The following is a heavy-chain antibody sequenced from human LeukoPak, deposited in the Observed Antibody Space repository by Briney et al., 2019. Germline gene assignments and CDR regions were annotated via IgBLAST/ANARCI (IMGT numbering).Heavy chain of an antibody. Sequence: SETLSLTCAVYGGSFSGYYWSWIRQPPGKGLEWIGEINHSGSTNYNPSLKSRVTISVDTSKNQFSLKLSSVTAADTAVYYCARGSTQFDYWGQGTLVTVSS. CDR1: GGSFSGYY. CDR2: INHSGST. V-gene: IGHV4-34*01. J-gene: IGHJ4*02. CDR3: ARGSTQFDY.